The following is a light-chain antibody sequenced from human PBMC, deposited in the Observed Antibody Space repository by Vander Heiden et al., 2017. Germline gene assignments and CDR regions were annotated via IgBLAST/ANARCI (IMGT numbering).Light chain of an antibody. V-gene: IGLV1-44*01. CDR2: TNN. CDR1: SSNIGSYT. CDR3: AAWDDTLNGVV. Sequence: QSVLPQPPSASGPPGQRVTISCSGSSSNIGSYTVNWYQQLPGTGPKLLIYTNNQRPSGVPDRFSGSKSGTSASLAISGLQSEDEADYHCAAWDDTLNGVVFGGGTKLSVL. J-gene: IGLJ2*01.